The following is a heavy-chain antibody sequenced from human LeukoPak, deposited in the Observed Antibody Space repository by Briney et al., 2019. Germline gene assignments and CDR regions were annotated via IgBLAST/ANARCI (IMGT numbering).Heavy chain of an antibody. J-gene: IGHJ4*02. CDR2: MYHSGST. CDR3: VREYNYGPKDY. Sequence: PSETLSLTCVVSGYSISSGYLWGWIRQPPGKGLEWIGSMYHSGSTHYNPSLKSRVTISIDTSKNQISLKLSFVTAADTAVYYCVREYNYGPKDYWGQGTLVTVSS. CDR1: GYSISSGYL. V-gene: IGHV4-38-2*02. D-gene: IGHD5-18*01.